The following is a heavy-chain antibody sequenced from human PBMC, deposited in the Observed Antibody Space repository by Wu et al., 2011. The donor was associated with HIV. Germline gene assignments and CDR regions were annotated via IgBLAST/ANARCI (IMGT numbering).Heavy chain of an antibody. CDR2: IIPIFGTA. V-gene: IGHV1-69*14. CDR3: AGGKGAPPWYFDL. J-gene: IGHJ2*01. Sequence: QVQLVQSGAEVKKPGSSVKVSCKASGDIFSSYGISWVRQAPGQGLEWMGRIIPIFGTANYAQKFQGRVTITADKSTSTAYMALSRLRSEDTAVYYCAGGKGAPPWYFDLWGRGTLVTVSS. D-gene: IGHD4-23*01. CDR1: GDIFSSYG.